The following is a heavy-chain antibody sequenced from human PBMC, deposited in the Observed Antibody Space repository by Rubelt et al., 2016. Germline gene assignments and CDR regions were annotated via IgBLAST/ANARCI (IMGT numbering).Heavy chain of an antibody. CDR2: IIPIFGTA. V-gene: IGHV1-69*01. J-gene: IGHJ6*02. CDR1: GGTFSSYA. Sequence: QVQLVQSGAEVKKPGSSVKVSCKASGGTFSSYAISWVRQAPGQGLEWMGGIIPIFGTANYAQKFQGRVTITADESTSTAYMELSSLRSEDTAVYYCARELVPAAPGFYYGMDVWGQGTMVTVSS. CDR3: ARELVPAAPGFYYGMDV. D-gene: IGHD2-2*01.